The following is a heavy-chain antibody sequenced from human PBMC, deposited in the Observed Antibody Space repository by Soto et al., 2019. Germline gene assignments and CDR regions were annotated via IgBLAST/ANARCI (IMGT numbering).Heavy chain of an antibody. CDR3: ARDGGYCSGGSCYGAAFDI. CDR2: IIPIFGTA. Sequence: ASVKVSCKASGGTFSSYAVSWVRQAPGQGLEWMGGIIPIFGTANYAQKFQGRVTITADESTSTAYMELSSLRSEDTAVYYCARDGGYCSGGSCYGAAFDIWGQGTMVTVSS. D-gene: IGHD2-15*01. J-gene: IGHJ3*02. CDR1: GGTFSSYA. V-gene: IGHV1-69*13.